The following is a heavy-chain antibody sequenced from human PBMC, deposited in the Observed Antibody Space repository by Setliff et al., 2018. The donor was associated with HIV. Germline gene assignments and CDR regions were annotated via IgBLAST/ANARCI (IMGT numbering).Heavy chain of an antibody. J-gene: IGHJ6*03. CDR3: ARDRSNWNYGKNYMDV. D-gene: IGHD1-7*01. Sequence: SETLSLTCAVYGGSVSGYYWSWIRQPPGKGLEWIGEIDHSGSTNYNPSLKSRVTISVDTSKNQFSLTLSSVTAADTAVYYCARDRSNWNYGKNYMDVWGKGTTVTVSS. CDR2: IDHSGST. V-gene: IGHV4-34*01. CDR1: GGSVSGYY.